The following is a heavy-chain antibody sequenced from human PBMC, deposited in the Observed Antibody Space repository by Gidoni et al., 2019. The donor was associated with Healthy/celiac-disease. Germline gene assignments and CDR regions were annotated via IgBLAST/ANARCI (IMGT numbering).Heavy chain of an antibody. CDR3: AREPPAGTMIVVVDNAFDI. CDR1: GFPFRSYS. Sequence: EVQLVESGGGLVQPGGSLRLSCAASGFPFRSYSMNWVRQAPGKGLEWVSYISSSSSTIYYADSVKGRFTISRDNAKNSLYLQMNSLRAEDTAVYYCAREPPAGTMIVVVDNAFDIWGQGTMVTVSS. V-gene: IGHV3-48*01. D-gene: IGHD3-22*01. J-gene: IGHJ3*02. CDR2: ISSSSSTI.